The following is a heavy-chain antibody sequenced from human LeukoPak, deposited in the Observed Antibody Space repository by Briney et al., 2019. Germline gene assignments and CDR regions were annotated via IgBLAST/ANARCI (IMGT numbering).Heavy chain of an antibody. CDR3: ARGPARYCSGGSCYQDY. Sequence: GGSLRLSCEGSGDSWMHWVRQVPGKGLVWVSRIKTDGSSTSYADSVKGRFTISRDNAKNSLYLQMNSLRAEDTAVYYCARGPARYCSGGSCYQDYWGQGTLVTVSS. D-gene: IGHD2-15*01. J-gene: IGHJ4*02. V-gene: IGHV3-74*01. CDR2: IKTDGSST. CDR1: GDSW.